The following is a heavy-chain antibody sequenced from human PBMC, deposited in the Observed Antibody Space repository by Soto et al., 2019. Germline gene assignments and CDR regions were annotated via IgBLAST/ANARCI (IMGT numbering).Heavy chain of an antibody. J-gene: IGHJ6*02. Sequence: LSDTCNVGGAPSGDHNSRLIRQRARKFLEWIGYVYTSDYTRYSSYLKSRVTISVDTSKSQFYLRLNSVTAADTAVYYCASSAGHPGDFFYYNGMDVWGQGTTVTVFS. CDR3: ASSAGHPGDFFYYNGMDV. V-gene: IGHV4-59*11. CDR2: VYTSDYT. D-gene: IGHD3-10*01. CDR1: GAPSGDHN.